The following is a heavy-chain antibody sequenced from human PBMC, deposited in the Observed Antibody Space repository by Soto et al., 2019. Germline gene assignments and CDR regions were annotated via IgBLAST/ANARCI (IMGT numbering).Heavy chain of an antibody. CDR2: ISGAGGRT. CDR3: AKVMATFGYYFDH. CDR1: GFSFGNYA. V-gene: IGHV3-23*01. Sequence: EVQLLESGGGLVQPGGSLRLSCAASGFSFGNYAMSWVRQAPGKGLEWVSTISGAGGRTYYADSVKGRFTISRDNSENTLYLQLNRLRAEDTALYYCAKVMATFGYYFDHWGPGTVVTVSS. D-gene: IGHD5-12*01. J-gene: IGHJ4*02.